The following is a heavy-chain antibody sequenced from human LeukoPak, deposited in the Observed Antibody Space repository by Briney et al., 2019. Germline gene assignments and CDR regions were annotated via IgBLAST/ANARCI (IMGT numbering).Heavy chain of an antibody. CDR2: IIPMFDTG. Sequence: SVKVSCKASGGTFSSYAISWVRQAPGQGLEWMGVIIPMFDTGNYAQKFQGKVTITADKSTSTAYMELSSLRSEDTALYYCAKHPYTAMLYYFDYWGQGTLVTVSS. CDR3: AKHPYTAMLYYFDY. D-gene: IGHD5-18*01. V-gene: IGHV1-69*06. J-gene: IGHJ4*02. CDR1: GGTFSSYA.